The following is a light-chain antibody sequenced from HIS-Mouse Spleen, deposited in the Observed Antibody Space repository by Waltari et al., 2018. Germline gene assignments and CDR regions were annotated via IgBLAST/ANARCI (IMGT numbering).Light chain of an antibody. J-gene: IGLJ2*01. Sequence: SYELTQPPSVSVSPGQTARITCPGDALPKNYAYLYQQKSGQATVLVIYEDSKRPSGIPERFSGSSSGTMVTLTISGAQVEDEADYYCYSTDSSGNHRVFGGGTKLTVL. CDR1: ALPKNY. V-gene: IGLV3-10*01. CDR3: YSTDSSGNHRV. CDR2: EDS.